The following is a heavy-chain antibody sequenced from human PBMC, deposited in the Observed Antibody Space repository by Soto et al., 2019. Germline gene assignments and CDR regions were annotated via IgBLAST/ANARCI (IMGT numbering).Heavy chain of an antibody. CDR1: GFTFSSYE. J-gene: IGHJ6*02. CDR2: ISSSGSTI. V-gene: IGHV3-48*03. Sequence: EVQLVESGGGLVQPGGSLRLSCAASGFTFSSYEMNWVRQAPGKGLEWVSYISSSGSTIYYADSVKGRFTISRDNAKNSLYLQMNSLRAEDTAVYYCARVRRGVNGMDVWGQGTTVTVSS. CDR3: ARVRRGVNGMDV. D-gene: IGHD3-10*01.